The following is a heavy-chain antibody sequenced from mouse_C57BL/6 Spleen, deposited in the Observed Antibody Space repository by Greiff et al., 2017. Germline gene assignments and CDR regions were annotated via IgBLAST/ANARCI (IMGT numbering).Heavy chain of an antibody. CDR2: ISGGGGNT. D-gene: IGHD2-5*01. V-gene: IGHV5-9*01. Sequence: EVQGVESGGGLVKPGGSLKLSCAASGFTFSSYTMSWVRQTPEKRLEWVATISGGGGNTYYPDSVKGRFTISRDNAKNTLYLQMSSLRSEDTALYYCARPPPYYSNHGGAWFAYWGQGTLVTVSA. CDR1: GFTFSSYT. J-gene: IGHJ3*01. CDR3: ARPPPYYSNHGGAWFAY.